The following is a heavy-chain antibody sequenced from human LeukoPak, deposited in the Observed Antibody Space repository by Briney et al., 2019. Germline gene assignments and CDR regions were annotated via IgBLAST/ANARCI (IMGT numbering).Heavy chain of an antibody. V-gene: IGHV3-30-3*01. D-gene: IGHD3-3*01. J-gene: IGHJ4*02. Sequence: GGSLRLSCAASGFTFSSYAMHWVRQAPGKGLEWVAVISYDGSNKYYADSVKGRFTISRDNSKNTLYLQMNSLRAEDTAAYYCARGAGQLRFLEWLQFGEARPPAQIDYWGQGTLVTVSS. CDR3: ARGAGQLRFLEWLQFGEARPPAQIDY. CDR1: GFTFSSYA. CDR2: ISYDGSNK.